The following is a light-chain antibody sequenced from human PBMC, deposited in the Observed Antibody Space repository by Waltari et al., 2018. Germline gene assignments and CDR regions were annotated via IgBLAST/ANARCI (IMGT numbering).Light chain of an antibody. J-gene: IGLJ3*02. Sequence: QSALTQPAAVSGSPGQSFTISRTGTSHAIGDYNYVPWYQHQSGKAPKLMIYDVTERPSGVSNRFSGSKSGNTASLTISGLQADDEADYYCTSFSTISMSLFGGGTKVSVL. CDR1: SHAIGDYNY. V-gene: IGLV2-14*03. CDR2: DVT. CDR3: TSFSTISMSL.